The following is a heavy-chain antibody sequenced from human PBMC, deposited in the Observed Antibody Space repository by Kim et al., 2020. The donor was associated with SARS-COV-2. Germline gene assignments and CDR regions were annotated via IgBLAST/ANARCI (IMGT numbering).Heavy chain of an antibody. V-gene: IGHV3-23*01. CDR2: TT. Sequence: TTYDGDSMKGRVTSSRNSSKDTLYLQMHSLRAEDTAVYYCAVITGYYYGYWGQGTLVTVSP. D-gene: IGHD3-9*01. J-gene: IGHJ4*02. CDR3: AVITGYYYGY.